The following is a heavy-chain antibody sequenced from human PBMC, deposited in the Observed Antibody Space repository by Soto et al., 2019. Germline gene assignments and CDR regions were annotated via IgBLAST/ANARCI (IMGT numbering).Heavy chain of an antibody. J-gene: IGHJ5*02. Sequence: SETLSLTFTVSGASVSSSTYYWGWIRQPPGKGLEWIGTFFYNGNTFYNPSLQSRVTISVDTSKNQFSLNLASVTAADTAVYYCASRFYYHWSPWGPGTLVTVSS. D-gene: IGHD3-10*01. CDR3: ASRFYYHWSP. V-gene: IGHV4-39*01. CDR2: FFYNGNT. CDR1: GASVSSSTYY.